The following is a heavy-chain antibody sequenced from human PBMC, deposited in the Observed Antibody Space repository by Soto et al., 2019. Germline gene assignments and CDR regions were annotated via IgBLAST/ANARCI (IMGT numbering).Heavy chain of an antibody. J-gene: IGHJ4*02. D-gene: IGHD3-10*01. CDR3: ARFTGEWSYYFDY. V-gene: IGHV4-61*01. CDR2: IYYSGST. CDR1: GGSVSSGSYY. Sequence: QVPLQESGPGLVKPSETLSLTCTVSGGSVSSGSYYWSWIRQPPGKGLEWIGYIYYSGSTNYNPSLKSRVTISVDTSKNQFSLKLSSVTAADTAVYYCARFTGEWSYYFDYWGQGTLVTVSS.